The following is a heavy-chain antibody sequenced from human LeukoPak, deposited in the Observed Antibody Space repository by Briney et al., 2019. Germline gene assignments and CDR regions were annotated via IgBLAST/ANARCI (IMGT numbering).Heavy chain of an antibody. Sequence: GGSLRLSCPASGFTFSRYGMHWVRQAPGKGLEYVSAIVSNGDSTYYADSVKGRFTISRDNAKNTLYLQMSSLRPDDTAVYYCVNPGWYYDSSGYSYYYDMDVWGQGTTVTVSS. CDR3: VNPGWYYDSSGYSYYYDMDV. D-gene: IGHD3-22*01. CDR1: GFTFSRYG. V-gene: IGHV3-64D*09. J-gene: IGHJ6*02. CDR2: IVSNGDST.